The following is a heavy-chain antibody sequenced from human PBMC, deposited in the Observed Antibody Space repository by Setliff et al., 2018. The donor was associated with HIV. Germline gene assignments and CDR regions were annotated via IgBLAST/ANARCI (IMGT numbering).Heavy chain of an antibody. Sequence: SETLSLTCTVSGDSMTSGSFYWSWVRQPAGKGLEWIGQVHSTLSTNYNPSLKSRLSISADTSKNQFSLNLRFATAADTALYYCARRTFGSGRFDPWGQGTPVTVSS. CDR1: GDSMTSGSFY. D-gene: IGHD6-19*01. J-gene: IGHJ5*02. V-gene: IGHV4-61*09. CDR2: VHSTLST. CDR3: ARRTFGSGRFDP.